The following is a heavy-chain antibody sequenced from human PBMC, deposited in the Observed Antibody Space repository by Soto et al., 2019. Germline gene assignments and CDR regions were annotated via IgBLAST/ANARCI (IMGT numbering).Heavy chain of an antibody. CDR3: AKVTDADYYYYGMDV. CDR2: ISGSGGST. J-gene: IGHJ6*02. CDR1: GFTFSSYA. V-gene: IGHV3-23*01. Sequence: GGSLRLSCAASGFTFSSYAMSWVRQAPGKGLEWVSAISGSGGSTYYADSVKGRFTISRDNSKNTLYLQMNSLRAEDTAVYYCAKVTDADYYYYGMDVWGQGTTVTVSS. D-gene: IGHD3-16*01.